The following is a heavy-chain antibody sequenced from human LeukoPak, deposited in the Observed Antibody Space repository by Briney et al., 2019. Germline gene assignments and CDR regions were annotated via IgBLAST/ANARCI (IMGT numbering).Heavy chain of an antibody. V-gene: IGHV3-66*01. Sequence: GGSLRLSCAASGFSVSSNYMSWVRQAPGKGLEWVSLIYTGGNTYYADSVKGRFTLSIDNSKNTVYLQMNSLRVEDTAMYYCASISALLYYFDSWGQGTLVTVSS. CDR2: IYTGGNT. J-gene: IGHJ4*02. CDR1: GFSVSSNY. CDR3: ASISALLYYFDS.